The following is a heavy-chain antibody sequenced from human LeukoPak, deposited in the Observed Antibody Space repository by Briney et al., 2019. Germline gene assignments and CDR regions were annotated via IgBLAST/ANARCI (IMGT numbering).Heavy chain of an antibody. Sequence: SETLSLTCTVSGGSLIPYYWSWIRQPPGKGLEWIGYIYHSGITNYSPPLKGRATLSVDTSKNQISLRLSSVTAADTAVYFCARVDSGTYYMPFDYWGQGSLVTVSS. D-gene: IGHD1-26*01. CDR1: GGSLIPYY. CDR3: ARVDSGTYYMPFDY. J-gene: IGHJ4*02. V-gene: IGHV4-59*01. CDR2: IYHSGIT.